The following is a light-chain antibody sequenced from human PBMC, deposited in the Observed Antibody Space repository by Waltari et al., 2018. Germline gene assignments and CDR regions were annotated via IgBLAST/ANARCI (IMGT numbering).Light chain of an antibody. Sequence: TVRITCQGDSLRRYYASWYQQKPGQAPVLVIYGKNNRPSGIPDRFSGSSSGNTASLTITGAQAEDEADYYCNSRDSSGNHRVVFGGGTKLTVL. CDR1: SLRRYY. CDR3: NSRDSSGNHRVV. J-gene: IGLJ2*01. V-gene: IGLV3-19*01. CDR2: GKN.